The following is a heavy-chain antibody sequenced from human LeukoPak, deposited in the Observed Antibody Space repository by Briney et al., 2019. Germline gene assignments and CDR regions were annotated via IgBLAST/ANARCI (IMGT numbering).Heavy chain of an antibody. CDR2: IYYSGST. D-gene: IGHD1-14*01. Sequence: SETLSLTCTVSGGSISSYYWSWIRQPPGKGLEWIGYIYYSGSTNYNPSLKSRVTISVDTSKNQFSLKLSSVTAADTAVYYCARADRESPFASDYWGQGTLVTVSS. J-gene: IGHJ4*02. CDR1: GGSISSYY. V-gene: IGHV4-59*01. CDR3: ARADRESPFASDY.